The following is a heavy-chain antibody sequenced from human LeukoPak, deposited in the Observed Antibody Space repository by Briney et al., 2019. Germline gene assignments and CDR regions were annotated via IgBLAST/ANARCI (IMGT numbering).Heavy chain of an antibody. J-gene: IGHJ4*02. Sequence: ASVKVSCKASGGTFSSYAISWVRQAPGQGLEWMGGIIPIFGTANYAQKCQGRVTITTEEFTSTAYMELSSLRSEDTAVYYCAIIVGYKEMATIVGDYWGQGTLVTVSS. CDR3: AIIVGYKEMATIVGDY. CDR1: GGTFSSYA. D-gene: IGHD5-24*01. CDR2: IIPIFGTA. V-gene: IGHV1-69*05.